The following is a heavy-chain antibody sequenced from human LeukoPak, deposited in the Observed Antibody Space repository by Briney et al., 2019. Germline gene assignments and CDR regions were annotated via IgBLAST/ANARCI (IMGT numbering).Heavy chain of an antibody. CDR3: ATSYYDFYYFDY. CDR2: ISGSGGST. J-gene: IGHJ4*02. V-gene: IGHV3-23*01. Sequence: PGGSLRLSCAASGFTFSSYWMSWVRQAPGKGLEWVSVISGSGGSTFYADSVKGRFTISRDNSKNTLYLQMNSLRAEDTALYYCATSYYDFYYFDYWGQGTLVTVSS. D-gene: IGHD3-3*01. CDR1: GFTFSSYW.